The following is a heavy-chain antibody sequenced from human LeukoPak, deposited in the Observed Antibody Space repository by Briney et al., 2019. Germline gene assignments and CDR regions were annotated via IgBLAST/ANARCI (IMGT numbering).Heavy chain of an antibody. V-gene: IGHV5-10-1*01. CDR3: TCSGSFYHPPDLWGRGPGDSVP. D-gene: IGHD3-10*02. J-gene: IGHJ5*02. CDR1: GYSFTLYG. CDR2: IASSHSYT. Sequence: GESLNISCKGSGYSFTLYGMIWVRQMPGKGLEWGGRIASSHSYTTYSPSSQARVTITGHMSHNTASVEGRSLKAAHCAMYYWTCSGSFYHPPDLWGRGPGDSVPW.